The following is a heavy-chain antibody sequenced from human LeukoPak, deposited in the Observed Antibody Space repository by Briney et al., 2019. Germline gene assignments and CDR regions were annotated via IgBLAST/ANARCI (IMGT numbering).Heavy chain of an antibody. Sequence: ASVKVSCKAFGYTFTNNWMHWVRQAPGQGPEWMGLISPTGGSTAYAQTFQGRVFMTRDTSTSTVYMELSSLKSEDTAVYYCARVRDGYNDAYDIWGQGTMVTVSS. V-gene: IGHV1-46*01. CDR3: ARVRDGYNDAYDI. D-gene: IGHD5-24*01. CDR1: GYTFTNNW. J-gene: IGHJ3*02. CDR2: ISPTGGST.